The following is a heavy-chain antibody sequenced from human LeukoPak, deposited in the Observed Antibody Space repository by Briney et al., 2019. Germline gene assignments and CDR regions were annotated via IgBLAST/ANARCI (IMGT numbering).Heavy chain of an antibody. CDR1: GFTFSSYS. CDR2: ISSSSSYI. J-gene: IGHJ6*03. V-gene: IGHV3-21*01. Sequence: GGSLRLSCAASGFTFSSYSMNWVRQAPGKGLEWVSSISSSSSYIYYADSVKGRFTISRDNAKNSLYLQMNSLRAEDTAVYYCARANSGSYYDYYYYMDVWGKGTTVTVSS. D-gene: IGHD1-26*01. CDR3: ARANSGSYYDYYYYMDV.